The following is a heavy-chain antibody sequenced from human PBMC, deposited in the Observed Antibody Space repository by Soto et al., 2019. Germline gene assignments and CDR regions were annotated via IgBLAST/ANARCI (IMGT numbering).Heavy chain of an antibody. CDR1: GFTFSSYG. V-gene: IGHV3-30*18. J-gene: IGHJ4*02. CDR3: AKDRLGAGVRGYFDY. CDR2: ISYDGSNK. Sequence: QVQLVESGGGVVQPGKSLRLSCAGSGFTFSSYGMDWVRQAPGKGLEWVAVISYDGSNKYYADSVKGQFTISRDSSKNTLYLQMSSLRADGTAVYYCAKDRLGAGVRGYFDYWGQGTLVTVST. D-gene: IGHD3-10*01.